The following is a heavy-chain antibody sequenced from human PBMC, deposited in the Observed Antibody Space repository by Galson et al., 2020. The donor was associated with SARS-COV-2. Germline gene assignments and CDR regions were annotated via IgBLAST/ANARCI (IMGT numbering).Heavy chain of an antibody. D-gene: IGHD3-16*01. CDR3: AKDWAGSYADGMDV. CDR2: IRSKANSYAT. V-gene: IGHV3-73*01. CDR1: GFTFSGSA. J-gene: IGHJ6*02. Sequence: TGGSLRLSCAASGFTFSGSAMHWVRQASGKGLEWVGRIRSKANSYATAYAASVKGRFTISRDNSKNTLYLQMNSLRAEDTVVYYCAKDWAGSYADGMDVWGQGTTVTVSS.